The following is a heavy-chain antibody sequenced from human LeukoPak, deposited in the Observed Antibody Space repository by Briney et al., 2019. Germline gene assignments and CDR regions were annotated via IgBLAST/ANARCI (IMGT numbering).Heavy chain of an antibody. D-gene: IGHD2-21*02. CDR3: AKGSTCGGDCYYFEY. Sequence: GGSLRLSCTASGLTFSGYAMNWVRQAPGKGLEWVSGISGSGDRTHYADSVKGRFTISRDNSKDTLYLQMNTLRAEDTTVYYCAKGSTCGGDCYYFEYWGQGTLVTVSS. J-gene: IGHJ4*02. CDR1: GLTFSGYA. V-gene: IGHV3-23*01. CDR2: ISGSGDRT.